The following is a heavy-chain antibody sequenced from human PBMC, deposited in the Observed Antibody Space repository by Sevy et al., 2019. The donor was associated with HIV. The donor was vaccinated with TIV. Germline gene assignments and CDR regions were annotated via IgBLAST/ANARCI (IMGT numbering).Heavy chain of an antibody. CDR2: VRNDGSNK. D-gene: IGHD2-8*01. J-gene: IGHJ6*02. CDR3: ARGRKTTEEWLEELDYYYGLDV. CDR1: GFSLTTSD. Sequence: GGSLRLSCAASGFSLTTSDMHWVRQAPGKGLEWVAYVRNDGSNKYYADSVMDRFTISRDSPKNTLYLQMNSLRDEDTAIYYCARGRKTTEEWLEELDYYYGLDVWGQRTTVTVSS. V-gene: IGHV3-30*02.